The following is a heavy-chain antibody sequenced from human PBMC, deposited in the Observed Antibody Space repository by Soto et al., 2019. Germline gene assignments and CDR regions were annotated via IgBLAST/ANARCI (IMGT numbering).Heavy chain of an antibody. CDR2: ISSSSSTI. V-gene: IGHV3-48*02. CDR3: ARDQFIQTRGVNYGMDV. D-gene: IGHD3-10*01. Sequence: GYLRLSCAASGFTFCSYSMNWVRQAPWMGLEWVSYISSSSSTIYYADSVTGRFTISRDNAKNSLYLQMNSLRDEDTAVYYCARDQFIQTRGVNYGMDVWGQGT. J-gene: IGHJ6*02. CDR1: GFTFCSYS.